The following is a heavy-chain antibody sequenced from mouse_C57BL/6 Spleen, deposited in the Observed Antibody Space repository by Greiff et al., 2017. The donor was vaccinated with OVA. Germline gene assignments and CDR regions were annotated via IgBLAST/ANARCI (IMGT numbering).Heavy chain of an antibody. V-gene: IGHV6-3*01. J-gene: IGHJ4*01. CDR3: TSYYSNPYYAMDY. D-gene: IGHD2-5*01. CDR1: GFTFSNYW. CDR2: IRLKSDNYAT. Sequence: EVQGVESGGGLVQPGGSMKLSCVASGFTFSNYWMNWVRQSPEKGLEWVAQIRLKSDNYATHYAESVKGRFTISRADSKSSVYLQMNNLRAEDTGIYYCTSYYSNPYYAMDYWGQGTSVTVSS.